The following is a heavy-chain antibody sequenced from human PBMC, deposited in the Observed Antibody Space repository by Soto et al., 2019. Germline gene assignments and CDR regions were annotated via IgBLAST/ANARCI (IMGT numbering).Heavy chain of an antibody. CDR1: GFTFSNYA. J-gene: IGHJ6*02. D-gene: IGHD3-3*01. CDR2: IIDSGGRT. V-gene: IGHV3-23*01. CDR3: AKSSQSWNYYYFVMDV. Sequence: GGSLRLSCAASGFTFSNYAMSWVRQAPGKGLEWVSGIIDSGGRTYYSDSVKGRFTISRDNSKNTLYLQMNRLRAEDTAVYYCAKSSQSWNYYYFVMDVWGHGITVTSP.